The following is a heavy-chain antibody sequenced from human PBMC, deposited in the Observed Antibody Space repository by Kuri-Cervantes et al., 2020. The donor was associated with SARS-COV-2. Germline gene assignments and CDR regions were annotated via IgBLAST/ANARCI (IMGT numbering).Heavy chain of an antibody. V-gene: IGHV3-64*04. CDR1: GFTFSSYA. D-gene: IGHD3-22*01. CDR2: ISSNGGST. Sequence: GGSLRLSCSASGFTFSSYAMHWVRQAPGKGLEYVSAISSNGGSTYYADSVKGRFTISRDNSKNTLYLQMNSLRAEDTAVYYCAKDLLGLYYYDSGGYHEHDAFYIWGQGTMVTVSS. CDR3: AKDLLGLYYYDSGGYHEHDAFYI. J-gene: IGHJ3*02.